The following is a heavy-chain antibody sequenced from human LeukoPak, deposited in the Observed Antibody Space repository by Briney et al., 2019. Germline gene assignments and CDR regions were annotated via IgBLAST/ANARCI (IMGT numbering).Heavy chain of an antibody. Sequence: GGSLRLSCAASGFTFSNYAMSWVRQASGKGLEWVSAISGSGGSTYYADSVKGRFTISRDNSKNTLYLQMNSLRAEDTAVYYCAKDVSHDSSGYYFSYWGQGTLVTVSS. CDR1: GFTFSNYA. V-gene: IGHV3-23*01. D-gene: IGHD3-22*01. CDR3: AKDVSHDSSGYYFSY. CDR2: ISGSGGST. J-gene: IGHJ4*02.